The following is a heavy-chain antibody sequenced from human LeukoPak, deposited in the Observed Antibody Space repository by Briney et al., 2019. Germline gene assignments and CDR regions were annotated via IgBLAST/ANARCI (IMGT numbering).Heavy chain of an antibody. D-gene: IGHD5-24*01. CDR3: ARDLGGDGFNLRNWFDP. J-gene: IGHJ5*02. Sequence: SQTLSLTCTVSGGSINSADYYWSWISQHPGKGLEWIGYIYYSGSRYYNPSLKSRVSISIDTSNNQFSLNLSSVTAADTAVYYCARDLGGDGFNLRNWFDPWGQGTLVTVSS. V-gene: IGHV4-31*03. CDR1: GGSINSADYY. CDR2: IYYSGSR.